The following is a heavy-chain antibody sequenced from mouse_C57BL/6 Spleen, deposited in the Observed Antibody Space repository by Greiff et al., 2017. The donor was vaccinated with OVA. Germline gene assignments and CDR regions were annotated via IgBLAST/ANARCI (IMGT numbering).Heavy chain of an antibody. D-gene: IGHD4-1*01. V-gene: IGHV5-15*04. CDR1: GFTFSDYG. CDR3: ARHEAGTGFAY. CDR2: ISNLAYSI. J-gene: IGHJ3*01. Sequence: EVMLVESGGGLVQPGGSLKLSCAASGFTFSDYGMAWVRQAPRKGPEWVAFISNLAYSIYYADTVTGRFTISGENAKNTLYLEMSSLRSEDTAMDYCARHEAGTGFAYWGQGTLVTVSA.